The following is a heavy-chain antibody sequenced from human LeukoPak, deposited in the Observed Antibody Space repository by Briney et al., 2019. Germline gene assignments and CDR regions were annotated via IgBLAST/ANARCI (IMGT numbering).Heavy chain of an antibody. D-gene: IGHD6-13*01. CDR3: AKKGAVGIAAAAFDY. CDR1: GFTFSSYA. Sequence: PGGSLRLSCSASGFTFSSYAMHWVRQAPGKGLEYVSAINSNGGITFYADSVKGRFTISRDNSKNTLYLQMNSLRAEDTAVYYCAKKGAVGIAAAAFDYWGQGTLVTVSS. CDR2: INSNGGIT. V-gene: IGHV3-64*04. J-gene: IGHJ4*02.